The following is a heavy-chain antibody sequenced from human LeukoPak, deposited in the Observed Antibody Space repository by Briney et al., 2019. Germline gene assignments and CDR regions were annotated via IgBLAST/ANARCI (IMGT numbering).Heavy chain of an antibody. D-gene: IGHD3-22*01. CDR2: IYYSGST. V-gene: IGHV4-39*01. CDR1: GGSISSSSYY. Sequence: SETLSLTCTVSGGSISSSSYYWGWIRQPPGTGLEWIGSIYYSGSTYYNPSLKSRVIISVDTSKNQFSLKLSSVTAADTAVYYCARLYDYYDSSGYYGWFDPWGQGTLVTVSS. CDR3: ARLYDYYDSSGYYGWFDP. J-gene: IGHJ5*02.